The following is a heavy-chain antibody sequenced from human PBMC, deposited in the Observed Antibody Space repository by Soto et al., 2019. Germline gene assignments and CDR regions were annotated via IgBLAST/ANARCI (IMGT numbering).Heavy chain of an antibody. D-gene: IGHD6-6*01. V-gene: IGHV3-64D*06. J-gene: IGHJ4*02. CDR1: GFTFSNYA. Sequence: GGSLRLSCSASGFTFSNYAMHWVRQAPGKGLEYFSAISINGGTTYYADSVKGRFTISRDNSKNTLFLQMTSLRPEDTAVYYCVKSQGARPNPLDYWGQGTLVTVS. CDR3: VKSQGARPNPLDY. CDR2: ISINGGTT.